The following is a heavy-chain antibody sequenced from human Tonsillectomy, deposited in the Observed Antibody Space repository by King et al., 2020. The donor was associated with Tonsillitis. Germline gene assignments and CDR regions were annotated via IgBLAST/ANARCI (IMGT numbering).Heavy chain of an antibody. CDR1: GTSMSTYY. J-gene: IGHJ4*02. CDR3: ARDQPVGSTRFDY. V-gene: IGHV4-4*07. D-gene: IGHD2-2*01. CDR2: IHTSGST. Sequence: HVQLQESGPGLVKPSETLSLTCSVSGTSMSTYYWSRIRQPAEKGLEWIGRIHTSGSTNYNPSLEGRVTMSVDTSKNQFSLKLTSMTAADTAVYYCARDQPVGSTRFDYWGQGILVTVSS.